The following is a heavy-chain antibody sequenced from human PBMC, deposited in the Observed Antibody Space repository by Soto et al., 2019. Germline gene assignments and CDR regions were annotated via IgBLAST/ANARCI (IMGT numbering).Heavy chain of an antibody. CDR3: ARSYQRLYGGVYYYYGMDV. CDR1: GYTFTSYA. CDR2: INAGNGNT. D-gene: IGHD2-2*02. J-gene: IGHJ6*02. V-gene: IGHV1-3*01. Sequence: ASVKVSCKASGYTFTSYAMHWVRQAPGQRLEWMGWINAGNGNTKYSQKFQGRVTITRDTSASTAYMELSSLRSEDTAVYYCARSYQRLYGGVYYYYGMDVWGQGTTVTAS.